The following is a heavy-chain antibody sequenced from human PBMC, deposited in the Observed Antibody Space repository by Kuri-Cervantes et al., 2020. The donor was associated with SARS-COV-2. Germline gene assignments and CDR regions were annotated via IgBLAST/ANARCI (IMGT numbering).Heavy chain of an antibody. CDR1: GYSISNGGYS. CDR2: IYQAGST. D-gene: IGHD3-3*01. J-gene: IGHJ1*01. Sequence: SETLSLTCAVSGYSISNGGYSWSWIRQPPGKGLEWIGSIYQAGSTFYNPSLKSRVSISLDRSKNQYSLNLSSVTAADTAVYYCVAAILGVDTGYFQHWGQGTLVTVSS. V-gene: IGHV4-30-2*01. CDR3: VAAILGVDTGYFQH.